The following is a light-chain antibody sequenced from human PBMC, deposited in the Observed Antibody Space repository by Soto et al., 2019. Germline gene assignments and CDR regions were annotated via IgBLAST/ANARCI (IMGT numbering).Light chain of an antibody. CDR2: GNS. Sequence: QSVLTQPPSVSGAPGQRATISCTGSSSNIGGGYDVHWYQQLPGTAPKLLIYGNSNRPSGVPDRFSGSKSGTSASLAITGLQAEDEADYYCQSYDSSLSGVVFGGGTKLTVL. CDR1: SSNIGGGYD. J-gene: IGLJ2*01. CDR3: QSYDSSLSGVV. V-gene: IGLV1-40*01.